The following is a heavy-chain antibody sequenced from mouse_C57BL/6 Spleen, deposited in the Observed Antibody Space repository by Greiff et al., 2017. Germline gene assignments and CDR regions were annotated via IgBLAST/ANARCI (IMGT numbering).Heavy chain of an antibody. CDR2: INPSSGYT. V-gene: IGHV1-4*01. D-gene: IGHD1-1*01. J-gene: IGHJ2*01. CDR1: GYTFTSYT. Sequence: QVQLQQSGAELVRPGASVKMSCKASGYTFTSYTMHWVKQRPGQGLEWIGYINPSSGYTKYNQKFKDKATLTADKSASTAYMQLSSLTSEDSAVYYCARITTVLAFYFDYWGQGTTLTVSS. CDR3: ARITTVLAFYFDY.